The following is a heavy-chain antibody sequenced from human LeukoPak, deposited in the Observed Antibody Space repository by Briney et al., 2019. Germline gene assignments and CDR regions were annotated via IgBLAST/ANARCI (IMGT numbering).Heavy chain of an antibody. CDR2: TYYRPKWYN. CDR1: GDSVSNNSAA. D-gene: IGHD6-19*01. CDR3: ARAPTPIIAVAGSFDY. Sequence: SQTLSLTCAISGDSVSNNSAAWNWIRQSPSRGLEWLGRTYYRPKWYNDYAVSVKSRITINPDTSKNQFSPQVNSVTPEDTAVYYCARAPTPIIAVAGSFDYWGQGTLVTVSS. J-gene: IGHJ4*02. V-gene: IGHV6-1*01.